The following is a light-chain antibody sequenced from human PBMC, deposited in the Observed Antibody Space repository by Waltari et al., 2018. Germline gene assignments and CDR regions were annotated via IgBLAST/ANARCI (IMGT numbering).Light chain of an antibody. CDR2: ASP. J-gene: IGKJ1*01. CDR1: QSISSY. CDR3: QQSYSTPAWT. V-gene: IGKV1-39*01. Sequence: DIQMTQSPSSLSASVGDRVTITCRASQSISSYLNWYQLKPGKAPTLLVYASPSLQRGVPSRFSGSGSGTDGTLTISSLQPEDFATYYGQQSYSTPAWTFGQGTKVEIK.